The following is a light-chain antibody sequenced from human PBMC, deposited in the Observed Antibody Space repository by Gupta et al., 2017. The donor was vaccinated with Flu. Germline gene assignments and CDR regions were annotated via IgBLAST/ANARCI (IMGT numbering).Light chain of an antibody. CDR1: SSDVGGYNY. CDR3: SSYTSSSTLV. J-gene: IGLJ3*02. Sequence: QSALTQPASVSGSPGQSITISCTGTSSDVGGYNYGSWYQQHPGKAPKLMIYEVSNRPSGVSNRFSGSTSGNTASLTISGLQAEDEADYYCSSYTSSSTLVFGGGTKLTVL. V-gene: IGLV2-14*01. CDR2: EVS.